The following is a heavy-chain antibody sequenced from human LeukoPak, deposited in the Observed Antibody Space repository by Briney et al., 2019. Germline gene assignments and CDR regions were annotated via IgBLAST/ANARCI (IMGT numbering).Heavy chain of an antibody. CDR2: ISTSGGDT. CDR3: TTDQQWLVLTDY. D-gene: IGHD6-19*01. J-gene: IGHJ4*02. V-gene: IGHV3-23*01. Sequence: GGSLRLSCAASGFTFSAYAMSWVRQAPGKGLEWVSAISTSGGDTYYADSVKGRFTISRDNSRNTLYLQMNSLKTEDTAVYYCTTDQQWLVLTDYWGQGTLVTVSS. CDR1: GFTFSAYA.